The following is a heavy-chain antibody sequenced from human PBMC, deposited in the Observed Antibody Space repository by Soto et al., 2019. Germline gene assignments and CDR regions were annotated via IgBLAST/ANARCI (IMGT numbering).Heavy chain of an antibody. CDR3: AKDRFEGLRPRYFDY. Sequence: QVQLVESGGGVVQPGRSLRLSCAASGFTFSDYGMHWVRQAPGKGLEWVAVIPYDGNNKHYADSVKGRFTVSRDNSKNTLYLQMNRLRAEDTAVFYCAKDRFEGLRPRYFDYWGQGTLVTVSS. CDR2: IPYDGNNK. V-gene: IGHV3-30*18. CDR1: GFTFSDYG. J-gene: IGHJ4*02. D-gene: IGHD4-17*01.